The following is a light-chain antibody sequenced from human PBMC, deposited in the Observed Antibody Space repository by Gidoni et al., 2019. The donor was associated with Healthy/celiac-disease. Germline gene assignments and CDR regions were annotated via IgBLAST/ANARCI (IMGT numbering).Light chain of an antibody. CDR3: QQSYSTPCS. Sequence: IQLTQSPSSLSASVGDRVTITCRASQSISSYLNWYQQKPGKAPKLLIYAASSLQSGVPSRFSGSGSGTDFTLTISSLQPEDVATYYCQQSYSTPCSFGQGTKLEI. V-gene: IGKV1-39*01. J-gene: IGKJ2*04. CDR1: QSISSY. CDR2: AAS.